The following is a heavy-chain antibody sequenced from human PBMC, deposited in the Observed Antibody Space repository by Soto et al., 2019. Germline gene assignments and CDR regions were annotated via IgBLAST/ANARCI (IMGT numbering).Heavy chain of an antibody. V-gene: IGHV3-23*01. CDR1: GFTFSSYA. CDR3: AKGPTTVSSSVYYYYMDV. J-gene: IGHJ6*03. D-gene: IGHD4-4*01. CDR2: ISGRGGST. Sequence: VQLLESGGGLVQPGGSLRLSCATSGFTFSSYAMIWVRQAPGKGLEWVSAISGRGGSTYYADSVKGRFTISRDNSKNTLYLNMNSLRAEDTAVYYCAKGPTTVSSSVYYYYMDVWGKGTTVTVSS.